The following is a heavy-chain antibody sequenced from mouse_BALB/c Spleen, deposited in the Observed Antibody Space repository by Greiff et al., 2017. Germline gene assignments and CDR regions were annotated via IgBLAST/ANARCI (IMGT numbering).Heavy chain of an antibody. J-gene: IGHJ3*01. V-gene: IGHV1-7*01. CDR2: INPSTGYT. CDR1: GYTFTSYW. Sequence: VQLQQSGAELAKPGASVKMSCKASGYTFTSYWMHWVKQRPGQGLEWIGYINPSTGYTEYNQKFKDEATLTADKSSSTAYMQLSSLTSEDSAVYYCARDRCFAYWGQGTLVTVSA. CDR3: ARDRCFAY.